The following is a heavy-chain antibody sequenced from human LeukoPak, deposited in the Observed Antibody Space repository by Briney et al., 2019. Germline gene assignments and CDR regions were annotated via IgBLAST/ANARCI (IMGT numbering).Heavy chain of an antibody. CDR2: LNPNSGNT. V-gene: IGHV1-8*03. D-gene: IGHD6-19*01. J-gene: IGHJ5*02. CDR3: ARMTVSGRDNWFDP. CDR1: GYTFTSYF. Sequence: GASVKVSCKASGYTFTSYFMHWVRQATGQGLEWMGWLNPNSGNTGYAQKFQGRVTITRNTSINTAYMELSSLRSEDTAVYYCARMTVSGRDNWFDPWGQGTLVTVSS.